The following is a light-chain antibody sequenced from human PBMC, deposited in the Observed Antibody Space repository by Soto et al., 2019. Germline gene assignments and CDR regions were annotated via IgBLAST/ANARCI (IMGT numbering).Light chain of an antibody. CDR2: DAS. CDR3: LQVNSCPLT. J-gene: IGKJ4*01. V-gene: IGKV1-12*01. CDR1: QEISSW. Sequence: DIQMTQSPSSVSASVGDRVTITCRASQEISSWLAWYQQKPGKAPKLLIYDASSLQRGVPSRFIGSGSGTDFTLPISSMQPEDVSTYYCLQVNSCPLTFGGGTKVEIK.